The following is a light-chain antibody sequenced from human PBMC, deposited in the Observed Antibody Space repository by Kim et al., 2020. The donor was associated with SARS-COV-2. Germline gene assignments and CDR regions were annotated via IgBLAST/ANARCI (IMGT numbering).Light chain of an antibody. Sequence: SYELTQPPSVSVAPGKTARLTCGGDNIGRKTAQWYQQRPGQAPVVVIYHDSDRPSGIPERFSGSNSGNTATLTISRVEAGDEADYYCQVWDSSTDHWVFGGGTKVTVL. CDR3: QVWDSSTDHWV. CDR2: HDS. J-gene: IGLJ3*02. CDR1: NIGRKT. V-gene: IGLV3-21*04.